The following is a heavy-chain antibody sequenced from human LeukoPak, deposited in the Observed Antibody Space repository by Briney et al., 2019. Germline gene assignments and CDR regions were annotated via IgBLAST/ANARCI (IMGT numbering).Heavy chain of an antibody. Sequence: PSETLSLTCAVYGGPLSGYFWSWTRQSPGKGLEWIGEINHEGSITYNPSLKSRVFVSRETSRKQFSLQLISVTAADTAVYYCTVNYDFCGGQGTLVTVSS. J-gene: IGHJ4*02. D-gene: IGHD3-3*01. CDR2: INHEGSI. CDR1: GGPLSGYF. V-gene: IGHV4-34*01. CDR3: TVNYDFC.